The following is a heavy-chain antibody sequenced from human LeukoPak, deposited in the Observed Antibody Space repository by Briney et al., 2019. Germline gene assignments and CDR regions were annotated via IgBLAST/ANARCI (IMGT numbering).Heavy chain of an antibody. CDR3: ASDPSYSGSLDY. V-gene: IGHV4-61*02. CDR1: GGSISSGSYY. D-gene: IGHD1-26*01. CDR2: IYTSGST. Sequence: SQTLSLTCTVSGGSISSGSYYWSWIRQPAGKGLEWIGRIYTSGSTNYNPSLKSRVTISVDTSKNQFSLKLSSVTAADTAVYYCASDPSYSGSLDYWGQGTLVTVSS. J-gene: IGHJ4*02.